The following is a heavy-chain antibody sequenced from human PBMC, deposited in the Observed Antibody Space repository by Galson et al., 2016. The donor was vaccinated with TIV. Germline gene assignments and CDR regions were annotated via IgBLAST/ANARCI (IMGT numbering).Heavy chain of an antibody. D-gene: IGHD3-22*01. CDR1: GNSLNELV. CDR2: FDPEVGRT. J-gene: IGHJ4*02. CDR3: ARDPTYYDTNGWGH. V-gene: IGHV1-24*01. Sequence: SVKVSCKVSGNSLNELVIHWVRQAPGKGLEWMGGFDPEVGRTIYAQKLQGRVTMTADTSTSTAHMELRSLRSDDTAMYYCARDPTYYDTNGWGHWGQGTLVIVSS.